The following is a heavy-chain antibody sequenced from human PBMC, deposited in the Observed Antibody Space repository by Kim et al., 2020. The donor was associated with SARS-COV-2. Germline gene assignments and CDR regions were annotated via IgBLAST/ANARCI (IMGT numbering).Heavy chain of an antibody. D-gene: IGHD5-12*01. CDR3: ARGGMATIDY. V-gene: IGHV4-34*01. CDR2: ST. J-gene: IGHJ4*02. Sequence: STTYNPSLKSRVTISVDTSKNEFSRQLSSVTAADTAVYYCARGGMATIDYWGQGTLVTVSS.